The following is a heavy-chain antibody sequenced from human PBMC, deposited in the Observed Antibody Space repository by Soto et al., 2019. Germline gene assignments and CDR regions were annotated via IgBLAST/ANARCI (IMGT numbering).Heavy chain of an antibody. CDR2: MNPNSGNT. D-gene: IGHD3-9*01. CDR3: ARGYDILTGYSNWFDS. V-gene: IGHV1-8*01. J-gene: IGHJ5*01. CDR1: GYTFTSYD. Sequence: GASVKVSCKASGYTFTSYDINWVRQATGQGLEWMGWMNPNSGNTGYAQKFQGRVTMTRNTSISTAYMELSSLRSEDTAVYYCARGYDILTGYSNWFDSWGQGTLVTVSS.